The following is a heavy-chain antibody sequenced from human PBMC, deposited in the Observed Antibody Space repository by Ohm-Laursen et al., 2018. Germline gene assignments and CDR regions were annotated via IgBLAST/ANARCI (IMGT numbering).Heavy chain of an antibody. V-gene: IGHV3-30*18. CDR3: AKSKMEYTSGWYYYYGMDV. J-gene: IGHJ6*02. CDR1: VFTFSSYG. D-gene: IGHD6-19*01. CDR2: ISYDGSNK. Sequence: SLRLSCAASVFTFSSYGMHWVRQAPGKGLEWVAVISYDGSNKHSVDSVKGRFTISRDNSKNTLYLQMNSLRTEDTAVYYCAKSKMEYTSGWYYYYGMDVWGQGTTVTVSS.